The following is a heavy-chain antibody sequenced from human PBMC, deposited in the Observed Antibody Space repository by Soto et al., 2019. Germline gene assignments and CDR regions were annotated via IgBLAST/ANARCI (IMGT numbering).Heavy chain of an antibody. CDR3: AKSSRVYPFEY. CDR2: ISNSGST. V-gene: IGHV3-23*01. Sequence: VGALSLACAASGFNFSRYAMTWVRQAPGKGLGWVSGISNSGSTYYADSVKGRFTISRDNSKNTLYLQMNSLRAEDTAVYFCAKSSRVYPFEYWGQGTQVTVSS. CDR1: GFNFSRYA. J-gene: IGHJ4*02. D-gene: IGHD6-13*01.